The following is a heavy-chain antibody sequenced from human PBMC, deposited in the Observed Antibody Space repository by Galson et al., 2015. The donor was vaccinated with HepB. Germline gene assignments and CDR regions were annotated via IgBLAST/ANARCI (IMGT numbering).Heavy chain of an antibody. V-gene: IGHV1-24*01. J-gene: IGHJ6*02. D-gene: IGHD6-13*01. CDR3: ATDTRTSSIAAAGHYYYGMDV. Sequence: SVKVSCKVSGFIFSELSMHWVRQAPGKELEWMGGFDPEEGETIYAQKFQGRVTMTEDTSTDTAYMELSSLRSEDTAVYYCATDTRTSSIAAAGHYYYGMDVWGQGTTVTVSS. CDR1: GFIFSELS. CDR2: FDPEEGET.